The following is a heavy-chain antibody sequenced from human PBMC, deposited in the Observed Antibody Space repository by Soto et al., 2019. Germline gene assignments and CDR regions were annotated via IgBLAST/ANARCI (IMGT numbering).Heavy chain of an antibody. Sequence: GGSLRLSCAASGFTFNNYAMNWVRQAPGKGLEWVSVISDSGGSTYYADSVKGRFTISRDNSKNTLYLQMNSLRAEDTAVYYCGKGGGRSCYSQSDYWGQGTLVTVSS. CDR2: ISDSGGST. J-gene: IGHJ4*02. CDR3: GKGGGRSCYSQSDY. V-gene: IGHV3-23*01. CDR1: GFTFNNYA. D-gene: IGHD2-15*01.